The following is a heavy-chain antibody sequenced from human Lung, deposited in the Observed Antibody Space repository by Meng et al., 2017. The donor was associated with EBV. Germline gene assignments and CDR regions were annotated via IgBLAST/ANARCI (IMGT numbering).Heavy chain of an antibody. CDR3: ARLSGTGWFDT. J-gene: IGHJ5*02. Sequence: EVQLVESGGGLVKPGESLRLSCAASGFIFSNYNMNWVRQAPGKGLEWVSSISSGNSYIYYADSVKGRFSISRENAKNSLSLQMNSLRAEDTAVYYCARLSGTGWFDTWGQGTLVTVAS. V-gene: IGHV3-21*02. CDR2: ISSGNSYI. CDR1: GFIFSNYN. D-gene: IGHD1-7*01.